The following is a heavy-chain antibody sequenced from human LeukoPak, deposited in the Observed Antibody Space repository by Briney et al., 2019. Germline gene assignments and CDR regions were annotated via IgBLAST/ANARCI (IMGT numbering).Heavy chain of an antibody. CDR1: GFTFSSYA. CDR3: ARDGAKGKTLDY. D-gene: IGHD4/OR15-4a*01. Sequence: PGGSLRLSCAASGFTFSSYAMHWVRQAPGKGLEWVAVISYDGSNKYYADSVKGRFTISRDNSKNTLYLQMNSLRAEDTAVYYCARDGAKGKTLDYWGQGTLVTVSS. J-gene: IGHJ4*02. V-gene: IGHV3-30-3*01. CDR2: ISYDGSNK.